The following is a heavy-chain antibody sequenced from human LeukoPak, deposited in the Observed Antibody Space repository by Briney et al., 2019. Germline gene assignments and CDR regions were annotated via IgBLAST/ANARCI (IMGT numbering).Heavy chain of an antibody. D-gene: IGHD3-10*01. CDR1: GGSISSYY. CDR2: IYYSGST. V-gene: IGHV4-59*01. Sequence: SETLSLTCTVSGGSISSYYWSWIRQPPGKGLEWIGYIYYSGSTNYNPSLKSRVTISVDTSKNQFSLKLSSVTAADTAVYYCARVRHYYGSGSYSLTYNWFDPWGQGTLVTVSS. CDR3: ARVRHYYGSGSYSLTYNWFDP. J-gene: IGHJ5*02.